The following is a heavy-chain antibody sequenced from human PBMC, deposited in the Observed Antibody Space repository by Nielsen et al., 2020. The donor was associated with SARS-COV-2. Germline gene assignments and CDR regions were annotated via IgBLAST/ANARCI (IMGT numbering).Heavy chain of an antibody. D-gene: IGHD3-16*01. CDR3: AKVLRYAHQYDI. CDR2: ISYDGSNK. Sequence: GESLKISCAASGFTFSSYGMHWVRQAPGKGLEWVAVISYDGSNKYYADSVKGRFTISRDNSKNTLYLQMNSLRAEDTAVYYCAKVLRYAHQYDIWGQGTMVTVSS. J-gene: IGHJ3*02. V-gene: IGHV3-30*18. CDR1: GFTFSSYG.